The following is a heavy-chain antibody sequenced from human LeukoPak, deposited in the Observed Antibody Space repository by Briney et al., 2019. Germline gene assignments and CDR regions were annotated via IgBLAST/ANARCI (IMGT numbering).Heavy chain of an antibody. CDR2: IDWDDDK. D-gene: IGHD4-17*01. J-gene: IGHJ3*02. CDR3: ARSPHHIYGDYVEGAFDI. Sequence: SGPALVKPTQTLTSTCTFSGFSLSTSGMRVSWIRQPPGKALEWLARIDWDDDKFYSTSLKTRLTISKDTSKNQVVLTMTNMDPVDTATYYCARSPHHIYGDYVEGAFDIWGQGTMVTVSS. CDR1: GFSLSTSGMR. V-gene: IGHV2-70*04.